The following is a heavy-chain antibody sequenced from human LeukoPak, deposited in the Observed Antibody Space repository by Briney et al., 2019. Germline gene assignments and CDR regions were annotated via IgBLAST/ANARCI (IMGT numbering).Heavy chain of an antibody. V-gene: IGHV3-48*03. CDR1: GFTLSTY. Sequence: GGSLRLSCAASGFTLSTYDEMNWVRQAPGKGLEWVSYIGPTAIHYADSVKGRFTISRDNAKNSLYLQMNSLRAEDTAVYYCASRRLAVATTALDSWGQGTLVTVSS. J-gene: IGHJ4*02. CDR3: ASRRLAVATTALDS. CDR2: IGPTAI. D-gene: IGHD5-12*01.